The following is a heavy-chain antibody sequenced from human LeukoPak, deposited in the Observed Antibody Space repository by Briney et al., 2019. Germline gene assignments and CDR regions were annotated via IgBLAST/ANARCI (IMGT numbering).Heavy chain of an antibody. CDR1: GYTFTSYA. V-gene: IGHV7-4-1*02. J-gene: IGHJ6*03. Sequence: ASVKVSCKASGYTFTSYAMNWVRQAPGQGLEWMGWINTNTGNPTYAQGFTGRFVFSLDTSVSTAYLQISSLKAEDTAVYYCARDGDMANGSYYYYYMDVWAKGPRSPSP. CDR2: INTNTGNP. CDR3: ARDGDMANGSYYYYYMDV. D-gene: IGHD2-15*01.